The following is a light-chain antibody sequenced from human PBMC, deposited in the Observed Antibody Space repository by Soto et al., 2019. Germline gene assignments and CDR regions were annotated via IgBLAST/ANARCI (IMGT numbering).Light chain of an antibody. Sequence: QSALTQPRSVSGSPGQSVTISCTGTSSDVGGYNYVSWYQQHPGKAPKLMIYDVSKRPSGVPDRFSGSKSGNTASLTISGLQAEDEADYYCCSYAGSYTNWVLGGGTK. J-gene: IGLJ3*02. CDR1: SSDVGGYNY. CDR3: CSYAGSYTNWV. V-gene: IGLV2-11*01. CDR2: DVS.